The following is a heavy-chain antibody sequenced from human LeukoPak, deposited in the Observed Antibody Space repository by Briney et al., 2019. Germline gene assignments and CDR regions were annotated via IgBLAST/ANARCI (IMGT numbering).Heavy chain of an antibody. J-gene: IGHJ4*02. V-gene: IGHV3-30-3*01. CDR1: GFTFSSYA. CDR3: ARGKWELPFDY. D-gene: IGHD1-26*01. Sequence: GRSLRLSCAASGFTFSSYAMHWVRQAPGKGLEWVAVISYDGGNKYYADSVKGRFTISRDNSKNTLYLQMNSLRAEDTAVYYCARGKWELPFDYWGQGTLVTVSS. CDR2: ISYDGGNK.